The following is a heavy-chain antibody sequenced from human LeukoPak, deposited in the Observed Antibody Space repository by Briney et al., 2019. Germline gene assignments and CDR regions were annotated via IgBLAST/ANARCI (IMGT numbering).Heavy chain of an antibody. CDR1: GYTFTGYY. CDR2: INPNSGGT. V-gene: IGHV1-2*02. Sequence: ASVKVSCKASGYTFTGYYMHWVRQAPGQGLEWMGWINPNSGGTNYAQKFQGRVTMTRDTSISTAYMELSRLRSDDTAVYYCARVGSSGWPLTPGYYYMDVWGKGTTVTVSS. D-gene: IGHD6-19*01. CDR3: ARVGSSGWPLTPGYYYMDV. J-gene: IGHJ6*03.